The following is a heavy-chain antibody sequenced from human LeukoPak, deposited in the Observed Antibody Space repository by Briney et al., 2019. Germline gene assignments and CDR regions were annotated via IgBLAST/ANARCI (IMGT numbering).Heavy chain of an antibody. V-gene: IGHV3-30-3*01. J-gene: IGHJ3*02. Sequence: GGSLRLSCAASGFTFSSYAMHWVRQAPGKGLEWVAVISYDGSNKYYADSVKGRFTISRDNSKNTLYLQMNSLRAEDTAVYYCARDQNYYDSSGWAADAFDIWGQGTMVTVSS. D-gene: IGHD3-22*01. CDR2: ISYDGSNK. CDR1: GFTFSSYA. CDR3: ARDQNYYDSSGWAADAFDI.